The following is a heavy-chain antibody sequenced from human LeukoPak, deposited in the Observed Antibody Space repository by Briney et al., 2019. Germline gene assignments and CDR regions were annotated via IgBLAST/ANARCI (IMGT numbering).Heavy chain of an antibody. CDR2: FDPEDGET. Sequence: ASVKVSCKVSGYTLTELSMHWVRQAPGKGLEWMGGFDPEDGETIYAQKFQGRVTMTRDMSTSTVYMELSSLRSEDTAVYYCARDDLAAAGTFDYWGQGTLVTVSS. J-gene: IGHJ4*02. CDR1: GYTLTELS. D-gene: IGHD6-13*01. CDR3: ARDDLAAAGTFDY. V-gene: IGHV1-24*01.